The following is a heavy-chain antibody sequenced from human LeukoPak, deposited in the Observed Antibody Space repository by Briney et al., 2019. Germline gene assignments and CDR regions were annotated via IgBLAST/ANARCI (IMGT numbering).Heavy chain of an antibody. CDR1: GYSMTSGYY. CDR3: ARVPGVYYDILTGYGSGWFDP. V-gene: IGHV4-38-2*02. D-gene: IGHD3-9*01. Sequence: SGTLSLICTVSGYSMTSGYYWGWIRQPPGKGLEWIGTIYHSGNTYYNPSLRSRVTILVDTSKNQFSLNVRSVMAADTAVYYCARVPGVYYDILTGYGSGWFDPWGQGTLVTVSS. CDR2: IYHSGNT. J-gene: IGHJ5*02.